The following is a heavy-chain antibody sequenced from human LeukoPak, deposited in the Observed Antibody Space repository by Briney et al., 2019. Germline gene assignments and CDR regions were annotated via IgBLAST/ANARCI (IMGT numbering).Heavy chain of an antibody. CDR1: GFTFSSSG. CDR2: ISYDGSNK. V-gene: IGHV3-30*18. J-gene: IGHJ4*02. CDR3: AKEYCSNSVCHSLDY. D-gene: IGHD2-8*01. Sequence: GGSLRLSRAASGFTFSSSGMHWVRQAPGKGLEWVAVISYDGSNKYYADSVKGRFTFSRDNSKNTLYLQMNSLRAEDTAVYYCAKEYCSNSVCHSLDYWGQGTLVTVSS.